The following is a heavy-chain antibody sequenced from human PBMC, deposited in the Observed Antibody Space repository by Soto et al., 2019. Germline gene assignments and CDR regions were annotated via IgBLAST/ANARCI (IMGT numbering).Heavy chain of an antibody. CDR3: ATTTNPPAGYYYGMDV. Sequence: GGSLRLSCAASGFTVSSNYMSWVRQAPGKGLEWVSVIYSGGSTYYADSVKGRFTISRDNSKNTLYLQMNSLRAEDTAVYYCATTTNPPAGYYYGMDVWGQGTTVTVSS. CDR2: IYSGGST. D-gene: IGHD4-17*01. CDR1: GFTVSSNY. J-gene: IGHJ6*02. V-gene: IGHV3-53*05.